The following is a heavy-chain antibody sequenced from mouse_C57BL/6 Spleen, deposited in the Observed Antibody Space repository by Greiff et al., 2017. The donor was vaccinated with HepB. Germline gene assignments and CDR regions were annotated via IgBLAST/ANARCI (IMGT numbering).Heavy chain of an antibody. D-gene: IGHD1-1*01. CDR1: GFTFSSYA. J-gene: IGHJ1*03. CDR3: AILRYYGSSSDFEV. V-gene: IGHV5-4*03. CDR2: ISDGSSYT. Sequence: EVMLVESGGGLVKPGGSLKLSCAASGFTFSSYAMSWVRQTPEKRLEWVATISDGSSYTYYPDNVKGRFTISRDNAKNNLYLQMSHLKAEDTAMYYCAILRYYGSSSDFEVWGTGTTVTDSS.